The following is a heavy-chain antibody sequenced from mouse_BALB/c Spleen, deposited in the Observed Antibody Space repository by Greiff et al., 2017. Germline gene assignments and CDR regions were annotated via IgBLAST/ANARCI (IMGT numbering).Heavy chain of an antibody. CDR3: AREGDYDGLYYYAMDY. D-gene: IGHD2-4*01. Sequence: EVQLVESGPELVKPGASVKISCKASGYTFTDYNMHWVKQSHGKSLEWIGYIYPYNGGTGYNQKFKSKATLTVDNSSSTAYMELRSLTSEDSAVYYCAREGDYDGLYYYAMDYWGQGTSVTVSS. CDR1: GYTFTDYN. CDR2: IYPYNGGT. J-gene: IGHJ4*01. V-gene: IGHV1S29*02.